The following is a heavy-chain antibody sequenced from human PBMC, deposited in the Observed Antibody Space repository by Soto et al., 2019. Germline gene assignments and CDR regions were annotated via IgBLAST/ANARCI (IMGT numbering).Heavy chain of an antibody. CDR2: IKQDGSEK. V-gene: IGHV3-7*01. J-gene: IGHJ6*02. CDR1: GFTFSSYW. Sequence: GSLRLSCAASGFTFSSYWMTWVGQAPGKGLEWVANIKQDGSEKYYVDSVKGRFTISRDNAKNSVFLQMNSLRAEDTAVFYCARAGSRPAAFYYFGIDVWGQGTMVTVSS. CDR3: ARAGSRPAAFYYFGIDV.